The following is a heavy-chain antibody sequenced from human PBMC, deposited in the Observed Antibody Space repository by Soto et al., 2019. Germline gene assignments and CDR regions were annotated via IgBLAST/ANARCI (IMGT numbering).Heavy chain of an antibody. CDR1: GFTFSSYW. D-gene: IGHD3-22*01. V-gene: IGHV3-7*03. Sequence: PGGSLRLSCAASGFTFSSYWMSWVRQAPGKGLEWVANIKQDGSEKYYVDSVKGRFTISRDNAKNSLYLQMNSLRAEDTAVYYCESGPYYYASSGSYTRFFDYWGQGTLVTVSS. CDR3: ESGPYYYASSGSYTRFFDY. CDR2: IKQDGSEK. J-gene: IGHJ4*02.